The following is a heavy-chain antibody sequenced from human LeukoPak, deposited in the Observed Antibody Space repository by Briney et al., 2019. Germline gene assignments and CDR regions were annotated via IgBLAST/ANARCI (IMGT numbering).Heavy chain of an antibody. Sequence: GGSLRLSCAASGFTFSSYSMSWVRQAPGKGLEWVSSISSSSSYIYYADSVKGRLTISRDNAKNSLYLQMNSLRAEDTAVYYCARENLYYGSGEGILNDYYYGMDVWGQGTTVTVSS. CDR1: GFTFSSYS. J-gene: IGHJ6*02. CDR3: ARENLYYGSGEGILNDYYYGMDV. V-gene: IGHV3-21*01. D-gene: IGHD3-10*01. CDR2: ISSSSSYI.